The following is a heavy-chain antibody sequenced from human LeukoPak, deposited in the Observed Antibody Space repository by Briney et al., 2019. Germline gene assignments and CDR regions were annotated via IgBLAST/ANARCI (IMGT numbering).Heavy chain of an antibody. CDR3: ARGGNDYGDSGGDWYFDL. Sequence: GGSLRLSCAASGFTFSSYSMNWVRQAPGKGLEWVSSISSSSRNKYYADSVKGRFTISRDNAKNSLYLQMNSLRAEDTAVYYCARGGNDYGDSGGDWYFDLWGRGTLVTVSS. V-gene: IGHV3-21*01. CDR1: GFTFSSYS. CDR2: ISSSSRNK. D-gene: IGHD4-17*01. J-gene: IGHJ2*01.